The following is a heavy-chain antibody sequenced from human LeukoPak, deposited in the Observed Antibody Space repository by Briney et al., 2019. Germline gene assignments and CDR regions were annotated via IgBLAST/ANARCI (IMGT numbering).Heavy chain of an antibody. J-gene: IGHJ4*02. Sequence: SETLSLTCTVSGGSISSYYWSWIRQPPGKGLEWIGYIYYSGSTNYNPSLKSRVTISVDTSKNQSSLKLSSVTAADTAVYYCARHSSCTNGVCYTGFDYWGQGTLVTVSS. CDR2: IYYSGST. D-gene: IGHD2-8*01. CDR3: ARHSSCTNGVCYTGFDY. V-gene: IGHV4-59*08. CDR1: GGSISSYY.